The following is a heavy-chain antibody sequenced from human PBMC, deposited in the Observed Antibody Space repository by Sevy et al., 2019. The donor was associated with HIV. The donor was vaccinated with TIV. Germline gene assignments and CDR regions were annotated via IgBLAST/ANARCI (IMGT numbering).Heavy chain of an antibody. CDR3: AKGSSSVYYYYGMDV. J-gene: IGHJ6*02. Sequence: GGSLRLSCAASGFTFSSYGMHWVRQAPGKGLEGRAVISYDGSNKYYADSVKGRFTISRDNSKNTLYLQMNSLRAEDTAVYYCAKGSSSVYYYYGMDVWGQGTTVTVSS. D-gene: IGHD6-6*01. CDR1: GFTFSSYG. CDR2: ISYDGSNK. V-gene: IGHV3-30*18.